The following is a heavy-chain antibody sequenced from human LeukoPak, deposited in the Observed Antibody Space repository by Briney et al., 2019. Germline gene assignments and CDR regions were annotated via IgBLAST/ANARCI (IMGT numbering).Heavy chain of an antibody. J-gene: IGHJ5*02. CDR1: GGSISSGGYS. Sequence: SETLSLTCAVSGGSISSGGYSWSWIRQPPGKGLEWIGYIYHSGSTNYNPSLKSRVTISVDTSKNQFSLKLSSVTAADTAVYYCARADHWFDPWGQGTLVTVSS. CDR2: IYHSGST. CDR3: ARADHWFDP. V-gene: IGHV4-30-2*01.